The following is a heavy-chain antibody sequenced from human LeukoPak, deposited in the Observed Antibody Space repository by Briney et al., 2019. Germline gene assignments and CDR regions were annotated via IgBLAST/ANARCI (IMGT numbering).Heavy chain of an antibody. V-gene: IGHV3-9*01. J-gene: IGHJ4*02. CDR1: GFTFDDYA. CDR3: AKDVRSGSYLHGPLFDY. Sequence: GGSLRLSCAASGFTFDDYAMHWVRQAPGKGLEWVSGISWNSGSIGYADSVKGRFTISRDNAKNSLYLQMNSLRAEDTALYYCAKDVRSGSYLHGPLFDYWGQGTLVTVSS. CDR2: ISWNSGSI. D-gene: IGHD1-26*01.